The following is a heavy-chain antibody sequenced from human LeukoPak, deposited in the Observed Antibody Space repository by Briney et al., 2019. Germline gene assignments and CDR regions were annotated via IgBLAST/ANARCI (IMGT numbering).Heavy chain of an antibody. D-gene: IGHD5-18*01. V-gene: IGHV1-69*13. J-gene: IGHJ4*02. Sequence: GASVKVSCKASGGTFSSYAISWVRQAPGQGLEWMGGIIPIFGTANYAQKFQGRVTITADESTSTAYMELSSLRSEDTAVYYCARDYPVDTAMVEDYWGQGTLVTVSS. CDR3: ARDYPVDTAMVEDY. CDR1: GGTFSSYA. CDR2: IIPIFGTA.